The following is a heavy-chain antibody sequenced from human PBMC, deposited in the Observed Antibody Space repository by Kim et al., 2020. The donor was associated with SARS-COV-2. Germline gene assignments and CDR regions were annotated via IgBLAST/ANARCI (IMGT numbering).Heavy chain of an antibody. CDR3: DRGGASPVTSFWYFDL. J-gene: IGHJ2*01. CDR2: IYYSGTS. Sequence: SETLSLTCRVSGGSISSGSLAWSWIRQAPGMGPEWLGYIYYSGTSHHNPALCRRATLSIERPKNQFTLQRRTVTAADTAVYFCDRGGASPVTSFWYFDLWGRGTLVSVSS. V-gene: IGHV4-30-2*01. D-gene: IGHD2-21*02. CDR1: GGSISSGSLA.